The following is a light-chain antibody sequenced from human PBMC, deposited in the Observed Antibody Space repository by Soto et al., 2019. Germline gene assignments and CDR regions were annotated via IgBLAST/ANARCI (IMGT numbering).Light chain of an antibody. J-gene: IGKJ2*01. CDR2: DAS. Sequence: EIVLTQSPATLSLSPGERATLSCRASQSVSSYLAWYQQKPGQAPRLLIYDASNRATGIPARFSGSGSGTDVTLTISILEPEDFSVYYCQQRSNWPPYTFGQGTKLEIK. CDR1: QSVSSY. CDR3: QQRSNWPPYT. V-gene: IGKV3-11*01.